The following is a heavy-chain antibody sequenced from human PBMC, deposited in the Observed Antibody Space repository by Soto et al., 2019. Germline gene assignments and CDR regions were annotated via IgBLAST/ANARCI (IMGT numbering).Heavy chain of an antibody. D-gene: IGHD3-10*01. CDR2: ISGSGGYT. J-gene: IGHJ5*02. CDR1: GFTFNNFA. V-gene: IGHV3-23*01. CDR3: AKDPLLTSYGSGDNWFDP. Sequence: EVQLLESGGGLVQPGGSLRLSCAASGFTFNNFAMSWVRQAPGKGLEWVSAISGSGGYTSYADSVKGRFTISRDNFKNTLYLQMNSLRAEDTAVYYCAKDPLLTSYGSGDNWFDPWGQGTLVTVSS.